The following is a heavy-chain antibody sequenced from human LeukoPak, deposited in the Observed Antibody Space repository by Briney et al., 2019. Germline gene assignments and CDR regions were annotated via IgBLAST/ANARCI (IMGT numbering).Heavy chain of an antibody. CDR2: IKGKTDGGTT. D-gene: IGHD3-22*01. V-gene: IGHV3-15*01. J-gene: IGHJ6*03. CDR3: TRYYDSSGYYYYYYMDV. Sequence: GGSLRLSCAASGFTFSNAWMSWVRQAPGKGLEWVGRIKGKTDGGTTDYAAPVKGRLTISRDDSKNTLYLQMNSLKTEDTAVYYCTRYYDSSGYYYYYYMDVWGKGTTVTVSS. CDR1: GFTFSNAW.